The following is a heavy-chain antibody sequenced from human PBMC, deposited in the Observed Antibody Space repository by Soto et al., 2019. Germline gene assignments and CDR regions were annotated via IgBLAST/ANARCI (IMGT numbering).Heavy chain of an antibody. Sequence: PGGSLRLSCAASGFTFSRYWMSWVRQAPGKGLERVANIKQDGSEKCYVDSVKGRFTSSRDNANNSLYLQMNSQRAEDTAVYYCAKERRYFGSTCCYTLTSCYGMDGWGQGTTGTVAS. V-gene: IGHV3-7*03. J-gene: IGHJ6*02. CDR2: IKQDGSEK. CDR1: GFTFSRYW. CDR3: AKERRYFGSTCCYTLTSCYGMDG. D-gene: IGHD2-2*02.